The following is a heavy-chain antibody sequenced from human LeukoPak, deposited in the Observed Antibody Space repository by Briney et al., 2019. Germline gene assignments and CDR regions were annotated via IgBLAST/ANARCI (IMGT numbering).Heavy chain of an antibody. Sequence: SETLSLTCTVSGGSISSYYWSWIRQPPGKGLEGIGYIYYSGSTNYNPSLESRVTISVDTSKNQFSLKLSSVTAADTAVYYCASMVGQPYYFDYWGQGTLVTVSS. CDR3: ASMVGQPYYFDY. D-gene: IGHD2-15*01. CDR2: IYYSGST. CDR1: GGSISSYY. V-gene: IGHV4-59*01. J-gene: IGHJ4*02.